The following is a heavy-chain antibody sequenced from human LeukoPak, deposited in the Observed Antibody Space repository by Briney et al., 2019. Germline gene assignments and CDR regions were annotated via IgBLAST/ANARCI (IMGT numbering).Heavy chain of an antibody. Sequence: SETLSLTCTVSGGSISSGDYYWSWIRQPPGKGLEWIGYIYYSGSTYYNPSLKSRVTISVDTSKNQFSLKLSSVTAADTAVYYCARGLNGYETFDYWGQGTLVTVSS. CDR1: GGSISSGDYY. CDR2: IYYSGST. V-gene: IGHV4-30-4*01. J-gene: IGHJ4*02. CDR3: ARGLNGYETFDY. D-gene: IGHD5-12*01.